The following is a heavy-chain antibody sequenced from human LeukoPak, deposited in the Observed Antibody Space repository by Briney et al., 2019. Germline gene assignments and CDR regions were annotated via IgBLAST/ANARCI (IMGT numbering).Heavy chain of an antibody. D-gene: IGHD4-17*01. V-gene: IGHV1-18*01. J-gene: IGHJ4*02. CDR1: GYTFTSYG. CDR2: ISAYNGNT. CDR3: ARLESYGDYSIKGYYFDY. Sequence: ASVKVSCKASGYTFTSYGISWVRQAPGQGLEWMGWISAYNGNTNYAQKLQGRVTMTTDTSTSTAYMELRSLRSDDTAVYYCARLESYGDYSIKGYYFDYWGQGTLVTVS.